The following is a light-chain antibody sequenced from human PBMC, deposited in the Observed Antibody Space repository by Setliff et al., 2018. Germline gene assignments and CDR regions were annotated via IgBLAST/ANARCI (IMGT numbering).Light chain of an antibody. Sequence: QRVTISCTGSSSNLGAGFTVHWYQVLPGTAPKLLIYSNNFRPSGVPDRFSGSKSGTSASLAITGLQSEDEADYYCQSYGGGLNGYVFGTGTKVT. V-gene: IGLV1-40*01. J-gene: IGLJ1*01. CDR3: QSYGGGLNGYV. CDR1: SSNLGAGFT. CDR2: SNN.